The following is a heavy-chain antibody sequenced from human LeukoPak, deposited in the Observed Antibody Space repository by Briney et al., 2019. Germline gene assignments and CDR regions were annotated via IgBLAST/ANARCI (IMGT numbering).Heavy chain of an antibody. CDR1: GFTFSSYA. J-gene: IGHJ3*02. V-gene: IGHV3-48*01. CDR3: ARGGGSYVGAFDI. CDR2: ISSSSSTI. Sequence: PGGSLRLSCAASGFTFSSYAMSWVRQAPGKGLEWVSYISSSSSTIYYADSVKGRFTISRDNAKNSLYLQMNSLRAEDTAVYYCARGGGSYVGAFDIWGQGTMVTVSS. D-gene: IGHD1-26*01.